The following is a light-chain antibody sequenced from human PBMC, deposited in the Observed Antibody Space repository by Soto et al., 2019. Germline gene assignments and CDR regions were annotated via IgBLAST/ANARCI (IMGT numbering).Light chain of an antibody. J-gene: IGLJ1*01. CDR2: NNN. CDR1: SSNIGINS. V-gene: IGLV1-44*01. CDR3: AAWDDSLNGYV. Sequence: QSVLTQPPSASGTPGQRVTISCSGGSSNIGINSVSWYQQLPGTAPKLLIYNNNQRPSGVPDRFSGSKSGTSAPLAISGLQSGAEADYYCAAWDDSLNGYVFGTGTKVTVL.